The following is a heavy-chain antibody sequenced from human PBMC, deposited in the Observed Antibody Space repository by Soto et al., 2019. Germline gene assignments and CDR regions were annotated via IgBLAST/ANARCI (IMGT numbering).Heavy chain of an antibody. Sequence: SETLSLTCTVSGGSISSYYWSWLRQPPGKGLEWIGYIYYSGSTNYNPSLKSRVTISVDTSKNQFSLKLSSVTAADTAVYYCARDGTYYYDSSGYHYFDYWGQGTLVTVSS. CDR3: ARDGTYYYDSSGYHYFDY. CDR2: IYYSGST. D-gene: IGHD3-22*01. CDR1: GGSISSYY. J-gene: IGHJ4*02. V-gene: IGHV4-59*01.